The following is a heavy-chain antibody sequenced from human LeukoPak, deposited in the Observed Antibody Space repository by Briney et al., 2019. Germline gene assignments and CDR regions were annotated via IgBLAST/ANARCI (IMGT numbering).Heavy chain of an antibody. CDR2: ISYDGSNK. Sequence: GRSLRLSCAASGFIFSSYAMHWVRQAPGKGLEWVAVISYDGSNKYYADSVKGRFTISRDNSKNTLYLQMNSLRAEDTSVYYCARDKIVGPTALDYWGQGTLVTVS. D-gene: IGHD2-21*01. CDR3: ARDKIVGPTALDY. CDR1: GFIFSSYA. J-gene: IGHJ4*02. V-gene: IGHV3-30*04.